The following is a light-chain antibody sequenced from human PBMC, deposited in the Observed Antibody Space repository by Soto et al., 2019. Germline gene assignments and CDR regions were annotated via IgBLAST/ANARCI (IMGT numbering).Light chain of an antibody. CDR2: GNN. CDR3: QSYDSSLSSSVV. Sequence: QLVLTQPPSVSGAPGQRVTISCTGSSSNIGAGYDVHWYQQLPGTAPKLLIYGNNNRPSGVPDRFSGSKSGTSASLAITGLQAEDEADYYCQSYDSSLSSSVVFGGGTKLTVL. V-gene: IGLV1-40*01. J-gene: IGLJ2*01. CDR1: SSNIGAGYD.